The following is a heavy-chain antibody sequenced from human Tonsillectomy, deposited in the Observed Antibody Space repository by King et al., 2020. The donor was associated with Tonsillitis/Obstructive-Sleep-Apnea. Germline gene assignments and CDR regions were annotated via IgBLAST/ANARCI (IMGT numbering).Heavy chain of an antibody. D-gene: IGHD2-21*01. Sequence: QLQESGPGLVKPSQTLSLTCTVSGGSISSGGYYWSWIRQHPGKGLEWIGYIYYSGSTYYNPSLKSQVTISVDTSKNQFSLKLSSVTASDTPVYDCARHRPLHDFTLCLFVPRRQGTLVTVSS. V-gene: IGHV4-31*01. CDR1: GGSISSGGYY. CDR2: IYYSGST. CDR3: ARHRPLHDFTLCLFVP. J-gene: IGHJ5*02.